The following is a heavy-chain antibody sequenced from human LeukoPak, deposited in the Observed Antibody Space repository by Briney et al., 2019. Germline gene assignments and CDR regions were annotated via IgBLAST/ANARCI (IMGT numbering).Heavy chain of an antibody. CDR3: ARDPNGYKYFDY. D-gene: IGHD5-24*01. CDR2: IKEDGSEK. V-gene: IGHV3-7*01. Sequence: GGSLRLSCAVSGFTFSRYWMNWVRQAPGKGLEWVANIKEDGSEKYYVDSVKGRFTPSRDNTKNSLYLQMNSLRAEDTAVYYCARDPNGYKYFDYWGQGTLVTVSS. J-gene: IGHJ4*02. CDR1: GFTFSRYW.